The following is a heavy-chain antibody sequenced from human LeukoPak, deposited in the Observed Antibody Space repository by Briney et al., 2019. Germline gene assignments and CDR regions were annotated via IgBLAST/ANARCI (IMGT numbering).Heavy chain of an antibody. CDR2: ISGSGGST. V-gene: IGHV3-23*01. D-gene: IGHD6-6*01. CDR1: GFTFSSYA. Sequence: GASLRLSCAASGFTFSSYAMSWVRQAPGKGLEWVSAISGSGGSTYYADSVKDRFTISRDNSKNTLYLQMNSLRAEDTAVYYCAKGQTYSSSSVDYWGQGTLVTVSS. CDR3: AKGQTYSSSSVDY. J-gene: IGHJ4*02.